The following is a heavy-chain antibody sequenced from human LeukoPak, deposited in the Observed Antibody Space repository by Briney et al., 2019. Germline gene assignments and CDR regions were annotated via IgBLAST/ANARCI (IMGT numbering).Heavy chain of an antibody. V-gene: IGHV3-23*01. J-gene: IGHJ4*02. Sequence: GGSLRLSCAASGFTFSSYAMSWVRQAPGKGLEWVSAISGSGGSTYYADSVKGRFTISRDNSKNTLYLQMNSLRAEDTAVYYCAKATPYDILTGRRQYYFDYWGQGTLVTVSS. CDR3: AKATPYDILTGRRQYYFDY. CDR1: GFTFSSYA. D-gene: IGHD3-9*01. CDR2: ISGSGGST.